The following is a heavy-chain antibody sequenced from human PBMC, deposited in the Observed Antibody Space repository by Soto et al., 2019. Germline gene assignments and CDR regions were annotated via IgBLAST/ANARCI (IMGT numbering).Heavy chain of an antibody. J-gene: IGHJ5*02. CDR1: GYSVSSNSAA. CDR3: ARVERGDFGFDP. CDR2: TYYRSKWYN. D-gene: IGHD3-10*01. Sequence: SQTLSLPGAISGYSVSSNSAALNWIRQSPSRGLEWLGRTYYRSKWYNDYAVSVKSRITINPDTSKNQFSLQLNSVTPEDTAVYYCARVERGDFGFDPWGQGTLVTVSS. V-gene: IGHV6-1*01.